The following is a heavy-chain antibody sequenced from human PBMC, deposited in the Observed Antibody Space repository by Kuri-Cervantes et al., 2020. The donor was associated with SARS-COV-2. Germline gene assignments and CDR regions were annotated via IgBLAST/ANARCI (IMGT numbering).Heavy chain of an antibody. CDR2: IYYSGST. Sequence: SETLSLTCTVSGGSISSGGYYWSWIRQHPGKGLEWIGYIYYSGSTYYNPSLKSRVTISVDTSKNQFSLKLSSVTAADTAVYYCARDSSSWDYYFAYWGQGTLVNVSS. CDR3: ARDSSSWDYYFAY. D-gene: IGHD6-13*01. V-gene: IGHV4-31*03. J-gene: IGHJ4*02. CDR1: GGSISSGGYY.